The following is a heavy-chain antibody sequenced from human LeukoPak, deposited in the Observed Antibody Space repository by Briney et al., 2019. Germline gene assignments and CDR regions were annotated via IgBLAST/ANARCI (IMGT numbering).Heavy chain of an antibody. CDR1: GFTVSSNY. D-gene: IGHD5-18*01. Sequence: PGGSLRLSCAASGFTVSSNYMSWVRQAPGKGLEWVSVIYSGGSTYYADSVKGRFTISRDNSKNTLYLQMNSLRAEDTAVYYCVRVGYSYGYDYWGQGTLVTVSS. CDR2: IYSGGST. J-gene: IGHJ4*02. V-gene: IGHV3-53*01. CDR3: VRVGYSYGYDY.